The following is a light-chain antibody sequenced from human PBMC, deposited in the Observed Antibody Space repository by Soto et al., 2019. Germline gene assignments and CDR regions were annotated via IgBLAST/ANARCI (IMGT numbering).Light chain of an antibody. CDR2: GAS. J-gene: IGKJ1*01. V-gene: IGKV3-15*01. Sequence: EIVMTQSPATLSVSPGEIATLSCMARQSVSSNLAWYQQKPGQAPRLLIYGASTRATGIPARFSGSGSGTAFTLTIRSLHSEDFADYYCQKYNNWPRTFGQETKVEIK. CDR3: QKYNNWPRT. CDR1: QSVSSN.